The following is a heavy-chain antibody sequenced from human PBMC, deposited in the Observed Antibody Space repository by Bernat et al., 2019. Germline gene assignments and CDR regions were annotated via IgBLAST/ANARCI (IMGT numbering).Heavy chain of an antibody. J-gene: IGHJ4*02. V-gene: IGHV3-73*01. CDR3: TSYVVHPLDY. Sequence: EVQLVESGGGLVQPGGSLKVSCAASGFTFNGSTMHWVRQASGKGLEWVGRIRSKANNYATTYAASVKGRFTISRDDSKNTAYLQMNSLKTEDTAVYYCTSYVVHPLDYWGQGTLVTVSS. CDR1: GFTFNGST. CDR2: IRSKANNYAT. D-gene: IGHD3-10*01.